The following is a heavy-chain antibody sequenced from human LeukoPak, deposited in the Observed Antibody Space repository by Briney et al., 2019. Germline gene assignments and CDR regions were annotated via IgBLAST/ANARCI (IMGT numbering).Heavy chain of an antibody. D-gene: IGHD3-3*01. CDR3: ARASYYDFWSGYHTSFDY. J-gene: IGHJ4*02. CDR1: GFTFSDYY. CDR2: ISSSSSYI. V-gene: IGHV3-11*06. Sequence: PGGSLRLSCAASGFTFSDYYMSWIRQAPGKGLEWVSSISSSSSYIYYADSVKGRFTISRDNAKNSLYLQMNSLRAEDTAVYYCARASYYDFWSGYHTSFDYWGQGTLVTVSS.